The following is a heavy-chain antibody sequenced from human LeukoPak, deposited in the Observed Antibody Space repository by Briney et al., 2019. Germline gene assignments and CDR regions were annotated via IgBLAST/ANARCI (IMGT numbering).Heavy chain of an antibody. Sequence: GGSLRLSCAASGFTFSSYEMNWVRQAPGKGLVWVSYISSSGNTIYYADSVKGRFTISRDNAKNSLYLQMNSLRAEDTAVYYCASAGHYGDYFYYYMDVWGKGTTATVSS. V-gene: IGHV3-48*03. CDR3: ASAGHYGDYFYYYMDV. CDR1: GFTFSSYE. J-gene: IGHJ6*03. D-gene: IGHD4-17*01. CDR2: ISSSGNTI.